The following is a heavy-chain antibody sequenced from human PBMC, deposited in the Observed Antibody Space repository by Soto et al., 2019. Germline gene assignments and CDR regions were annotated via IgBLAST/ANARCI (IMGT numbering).Heavy chain of an antibody. CDR1: GYSFTSYW. D-gene: IGHD2-2*01. Sequence: GESLKISCKGSGYSFTSYWIGWVRQMPGKGLEWMGIIYPGDSDTRYSPSFQGQVTISADKSISTDYLQWSSLKASDTDMYYCARGRGDNSDIVVVPAAGWYFDLWGRGTLVTVSS. CDR2: IYPGDSDT. V-gene: IGHV5-51*01. CDR3: ARGRGDNSDIVVVPAAGWYFDL. J-gene: IGHJ2*01.